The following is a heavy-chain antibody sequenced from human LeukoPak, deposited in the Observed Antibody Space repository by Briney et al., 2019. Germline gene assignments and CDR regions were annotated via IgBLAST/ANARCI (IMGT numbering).Heavy chain of an antibody. CDR1: GYTFTSYG. V-gene: IGHV1-18*01. CDR3: ARDPRPTLGPGYSYGWLLDHYYYYGMDV. CDR2: ISAYNGNT. D-gene: IGHD5-18*01. J-gene: IGHJ6*02. Sequence: GASVKVSCKASGYTFTSYGISWVRQAPGQGLEWMGWISAYNGNTNYAQKLQGRVTMTTDTSTSTAYMELRSLRSDDTAVYYCARDPRPTLGPGYSYGWLLDHYYYYGMDVWGQGTTVTVSS.